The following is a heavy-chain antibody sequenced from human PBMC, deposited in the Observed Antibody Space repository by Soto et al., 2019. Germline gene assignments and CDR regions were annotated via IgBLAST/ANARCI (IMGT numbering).Heavy chain of an antibody. J-gene: IGHJ6*02. CDR2: MYNTGST. CDR3: ARDLWGYCGTDCYPLDV. D-gene: IGHD2-21*02. CDR1: GGSISRYY. Sequence: SETLSLTCTVSGGSISRYYWSWIRQPPGKGLEWIGYMYNTGSTVYNPPFKSRVTISVDTSKNQFSLKLNSVTAADAAVYYCARDLWGYCGTDCYPLDVWGQGTTVTVSS. V-gene: IGHV4-59*01.